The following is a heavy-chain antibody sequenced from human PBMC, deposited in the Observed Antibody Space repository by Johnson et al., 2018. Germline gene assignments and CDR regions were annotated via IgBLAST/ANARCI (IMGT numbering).Heavy chain of an antibody. D-gene: IGHD3-22*01. V-gene: IGHV3-23*01. Sequence: VQLQESGGGLVQPGRSLXLSCAASGFTFDDFAMHWVRQTPGKGLEWVSVISGSGGSTYYADPVKGRFTLSRDKSKNTLYLQMNSLRAEDTAVYYCAKKRHDDSRGYYNAITEYFQHWGQGTLVTVSS. CDR3: AKKRHDDSRGYYNAITEYFQH. CDR1: GFTFDDFA. J-gene: IGHJ1*01. CDR2: ISGSGGST.